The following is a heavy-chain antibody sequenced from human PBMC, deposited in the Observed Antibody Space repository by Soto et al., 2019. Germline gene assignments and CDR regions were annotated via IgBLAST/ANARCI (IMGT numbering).Heavy chain of an antibody. CDR3: ARGGIVVVNERWFDP. J-gene: IGHJ5*02. Sequence: QVQLQQWGAGLLKPSETLSLTCAVYGGSFSGYYWSWIRQPPGKGLEWIGEINHSGSTNYNPSLKSRVTISVDTSKNQFSLKLSSVTAADTAVYYCARGGIVVVNERWFDPWGQGTLVTVSS. D-gene: IGHD2-15*01. CDR2: INHSGST. CDR1: GGSFSGYY. V-gene: IGHV4-34*01.